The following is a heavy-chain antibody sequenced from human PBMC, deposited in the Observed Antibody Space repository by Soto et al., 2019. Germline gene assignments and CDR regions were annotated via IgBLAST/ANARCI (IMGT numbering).Heavy chain of an antibody. CDR3: ARTDYGENLGY. V-gene: IGHV3-33*01. CDR2: IWYDGSNK. Sequence: GGSLRLSCAASGFTFSSYGMHWVRQAPGKGLEWVALIWYDGSNKYYADSVKDRLTNSRDDSKNTLYLQMNSLRAEDTALYYCARTDYGENLGYWGQGT. J-gene: IGHJ4*02. CDR1: GFTFSSYG. D-gene: IGHD4-17*01.